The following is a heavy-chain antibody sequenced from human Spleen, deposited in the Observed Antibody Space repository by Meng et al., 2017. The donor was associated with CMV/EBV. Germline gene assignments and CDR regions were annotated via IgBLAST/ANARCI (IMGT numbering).Heavy chain of an antibody. J-gene: IGHJ4*02. V-gene: IGHV4-31*03. Sequence: QVQLQGSGPGLLKPSQTLSLTCTVSGGSVSSGGYYWTWIRQHPGKGLEWFGHIYYSGSTFYNPSLKRRVIISIDTSKNQFSLNLRSVTAADTAVYYCARVSSGWDYFDYWGQGTLVTVSS. D-gene: IGHD6-19*01. CDR2: IYYSGST. CDR3: ARVSSGWDYFDY. CDR1: GGSVSSGGYY.